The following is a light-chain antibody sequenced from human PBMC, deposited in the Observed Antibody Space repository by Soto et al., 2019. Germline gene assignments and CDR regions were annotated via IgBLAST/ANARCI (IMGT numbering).Light chain of an antibody. CDR2: TAS. V-gene: IGKV3-20*01. CDR1: QSISTSY. Sequence: EIVLTQSPGTLSLSPGERATLSCRASQSISTSYLAWYQQKPGQAPRILIYTASSRATGIPDRFSGSGSGTDFTLTISRLEPEDFVVYYCQQYGSSSYTFGQGTQLEIK. CDR3: QQYGSSSYT. J-gene: IGKJ2*01.